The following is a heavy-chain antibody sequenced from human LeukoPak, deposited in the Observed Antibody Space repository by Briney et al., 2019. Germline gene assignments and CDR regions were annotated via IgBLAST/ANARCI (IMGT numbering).Heavy chain of an antibody. CDR3: ATDSSGYTEAFDI. V-gene: IGHV4-59*11. Sequence: SETLSLTCTVPGGSISGHYWSWIRLPPGKGLEWIGYIYYNGNTYYHPSLKSRLTISLDTSKNQFSLNLSSVTAADTAVYFCATDSSGYTEAFDIWGQGTMVAVSS. CDR2: IYYNGNT. CDR1: GGSISGHY. D-gene: IGHD3-22*01. J-gene: IGHJ3*02.